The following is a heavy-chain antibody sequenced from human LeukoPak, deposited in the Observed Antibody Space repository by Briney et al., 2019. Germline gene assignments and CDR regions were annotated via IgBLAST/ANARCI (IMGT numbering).Heavy chain of an antibody. J-gene: IGHJ6*02. Sequence: GESLKISCKGSGYSFTSYWIGWVRQMPGKGLEWMGIIYPGDSDTRYSPSFQGQVTISADKSISTAYLQWSSLKASDTAMYYCARYQKTTIFGVVMPYYGMDVWGQGTLVTVSS. CDR2: IYPGDSDT. D-gene: IGHD3-3*01. CDR1: GYSFTSYW. V-gene: IGHV5-51*01. CDR3: ARYQKTTIFGVVMPYYGMDV.